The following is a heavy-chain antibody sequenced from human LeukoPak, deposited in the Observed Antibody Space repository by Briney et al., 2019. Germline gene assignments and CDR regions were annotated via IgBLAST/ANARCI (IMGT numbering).Heavy chain of an antibody. D-gene: IGHD1-26*01. CDR3: ARGRAMGATYYFDY. J-gene: IGHJ4*02. V-gene: IGHV3-21*01. Sequence: GGSLRLSCAASGFTFSSYSMNWVRQAPGKGLEWVSSISSSSYIYYADSVKGRFTISRDNAKNSLYLQMNSLRAEDTAVYYCARGRAMGATYYFDYWGQGTLVTVSS. CDR2: ISSSSYI. CDR1: GFTFSSYS.